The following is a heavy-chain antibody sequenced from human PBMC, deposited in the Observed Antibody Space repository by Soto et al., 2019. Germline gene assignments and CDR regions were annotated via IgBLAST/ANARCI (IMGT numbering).Heavy chain of an antibody. D-gene: IGHD3-22*01. V-gene: IGHV3-74*01. Sequence: GGSLRLSCAASGFPFSSYWMHWVRQAPGKGLVWVSRINSDGSSTSYADSVKGRFTISRDNAKNTLYLQMNSLRAEDTAVYYCARALSTRIVVVPYFDYWGQGTLVTVSS. CDR2: INSDGSST. J-gene: IGHJ4*02. CDR3: ARALSTRIVVVPYFDY. CDR1: GFPFSSYW.